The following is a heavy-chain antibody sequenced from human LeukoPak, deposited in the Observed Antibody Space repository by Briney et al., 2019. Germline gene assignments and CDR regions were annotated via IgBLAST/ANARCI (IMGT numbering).Heavy chain of an antibody. D-gene: IGHD3-16*01. J-gene: IGHJ6*03. Sequence: PGRSLRLSCAASGFTFDDYAMHWVRQAPGKGLEWVSGITWNSDNIEYADSVKGRFTISRDNAKNSLYLQMNSLRAEDIALYYCAKGGGGRLIYYYYMDVWGKGTTVTVSS. CDR2: ITWNSDNI. CDR3: AKGGGGRLIYYYYMDV. V-gene: IGHV3-9*03. CDR1: GFTFDDYA.